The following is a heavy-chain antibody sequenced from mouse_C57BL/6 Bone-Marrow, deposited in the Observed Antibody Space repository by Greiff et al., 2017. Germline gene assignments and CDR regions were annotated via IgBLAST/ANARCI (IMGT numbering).Heavy chain of an antibody. CDR1: GYTFTSYW. Sequence: QVQLQQPGAELVKPGASVKLSCKASGYTFTSYWMHWVKQRPGQGLEWIGMIHPTSGSTNYNEKFKSKATLTVDKSSSTAYMQLSSLTSEDSAVYFCARSDSSGYVAWFAYWGQGTLVTVSA. CDR2: IHPTSGST. J-gene: IGHJ3*01. V-gene: IGHV1-64*01. D-gene: IGHD3-2*02. CDR3: ARSDSSGYVAWFAY.